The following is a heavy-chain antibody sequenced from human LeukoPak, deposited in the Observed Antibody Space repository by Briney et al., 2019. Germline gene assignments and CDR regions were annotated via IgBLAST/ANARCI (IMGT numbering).Heavy chain of an antibody. Sequence: PSETLSLTCTVSGGSISSYYWSWIRQPAGKGLEWIGRIYTSGSSNSNPSLKSRVTMSADTSKNQFSLKLSSVTAADTAVYYCARFMAVAGGGGFDYWGQGTLVTVSS. CDR2: IYTSGSS. J-gene: IGHJ4*02. CDR3: ARFMAVAGGGGFDY. D-gene: IGHD6-19*01. V-gene: IGHV4-4*07. CDR1: GGSISSYY.